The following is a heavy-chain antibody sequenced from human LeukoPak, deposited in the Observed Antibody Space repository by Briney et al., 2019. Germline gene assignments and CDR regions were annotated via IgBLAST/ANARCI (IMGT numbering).Heavy chain of an antibody. V-gene: IGHV1-69*13. CDR3: ARDWSIAAAEYYFDY. CDR2: IIPIFGTA. D-gene: IGHD6-13*01. Sequence: SVKVSCKASGGTFISYAISWVRQAPGQGLEWMGGIIPIFGTANYAQKFQGRVTITADESTSTAYMELSSLRSEDTAVYYCARDWSIAAAEYYFDYWGQGTLVTVSS. CDR1: GGTFISYA. J-gene: IGHJ4*02.